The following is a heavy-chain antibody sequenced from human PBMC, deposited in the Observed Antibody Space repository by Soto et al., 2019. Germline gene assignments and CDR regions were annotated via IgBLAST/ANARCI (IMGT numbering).Heavy chain of an antibody. J-gene: IGHJ4*02. CDR2: IKQDGSEK. CDR3: ARRLTYYYDSSGYLDY. D-gene: IGHD3-22*01. CDR1: GFAFSSYW. V-gene: IGHV3-7*03. Sequence: GGSLRLSCAASGFAFSSYWMSWVRQAPGKGLEWVANIKQDGSEKYYVDSVKGRFTISRDNAKNSLYLQMNSLRAEDTAVYYCARRLTYYYDSSGYLDYWGQGTLVTVS.